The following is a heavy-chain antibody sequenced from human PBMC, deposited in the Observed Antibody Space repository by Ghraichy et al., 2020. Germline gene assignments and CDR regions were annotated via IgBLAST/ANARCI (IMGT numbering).Heavy chain of an antibody. CDR1: GGSIRSHF. Sequence: GSLSLICTVSGGSIRSHFWSWIRQSPGKGLEWIGYIYYNGNANYHPSLKSRVTISVDTDKNQFSLSLTSVTAADTAIYYCARRGRGYSLYYYGLDVWGQGTTVTVSS. CDR3: ARRGRGYSLYYYGLDV. CDR2: IYYNGNA. V-gene: IGHV4-59*08. D-gene: IGHD5-18*01. J-gene: IGHJ6*02.